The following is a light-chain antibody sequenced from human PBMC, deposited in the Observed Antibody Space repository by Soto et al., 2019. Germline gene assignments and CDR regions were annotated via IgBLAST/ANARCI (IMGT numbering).Light chain of an antibody. CDR2: AAS. Sequence: DIQMTQSPSSLSASVGDRVSLTCRASQGISNYLAWYQQKPGKVPKLLIYAASNLQSGVPSRFSGSGSGTDFTLTISSLQPEDFATYYCQKYNSAPPTFAQGTKVDI. CDR1: QGISNY. J-gene: IGKJ1*01. CDR3: QKYNSAPPT. V-gene: IGKV1-27*01.